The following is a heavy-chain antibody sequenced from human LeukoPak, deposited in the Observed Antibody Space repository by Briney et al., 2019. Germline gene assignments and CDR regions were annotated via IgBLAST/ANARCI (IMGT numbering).Heavy chain of an antibody. CDR1: GGSISSTFYS. J-gene: IGHJ4*02. Sequence: SETLSLTCTVSGGSISSTFYSSGWIRQPPGKGLEWIGSINYSGSTYYNPTLKSRVTVSVDTSKNQFSLKLSSVTAADTAVYYCARRRFVRGPDVVNPFDYWGQGTLVTVSS. CDR3: ARRRFVRGPDVVNPFDY. CDR2: INYSGST. D-gene: IGHD2-8*01. V-gene: IGHV4-39*01.